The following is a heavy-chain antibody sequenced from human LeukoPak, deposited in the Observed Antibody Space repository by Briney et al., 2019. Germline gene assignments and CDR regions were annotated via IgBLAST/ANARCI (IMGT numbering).Heavy chain of an antibody. V-gene: IGHV3-23*01. D-gene: IGHD2-2*01. CDR1: GFTFSSYA. Sequence: GGSLRLSCAASGFTFSSYAMSWVRQAPGKGLEWVSAISGSGGSTYYADSVKGRFTISRDNSKNTLYLQMDSLRAEDTAVYYCASDRRVNCSSTSCSDYWGQGTLVTVSS. J-gene: IGHJ4*02. CDR2: ISGSGGST. CDR3: ASDRRVNCSSTSCSDY.